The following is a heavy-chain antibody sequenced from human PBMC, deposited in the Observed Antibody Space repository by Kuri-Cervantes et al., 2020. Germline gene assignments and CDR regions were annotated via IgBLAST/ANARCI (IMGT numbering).Heavy chain of an antibody. CDR1: GFTFSSYW. Sequence: GGSLRLSCAASGFTFSSYWMHWVRQAPGKGLVWVSRINSDGSSTSYADSVKGRFTISRDNAKNTPYLQMNSLRAEDTTVYYCARGTYYDILTGYSGFDYWGQGTLVTVSS. CDR2: INSDGSST. CDR3: ARGTYYDILTGYSGFDY. J-gene: IGHJ4*02. V-gene: IGHV3-74*01. D-gene: IGHD3-9*01.